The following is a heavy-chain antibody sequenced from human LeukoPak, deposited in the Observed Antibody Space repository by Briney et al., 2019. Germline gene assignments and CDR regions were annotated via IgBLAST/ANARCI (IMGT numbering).Heavy chain of an antibody. CDR3: ARDSSSWKYNWFDP. D-gene: IGHD6-13*01. V-gene: IGHV1-2*02. Sequence: GASVKVSCKASGYTFTGYYMHWVRQAPGQGLEWMGWINPNSGGTNYAQKFQGRVTMTRDTSISTAYMELSRLRSDDTAVYYCARDSSSWKYNWFDPWGQGTLVTVSS. CDR2: INPNSGGT. J-gene: IGHJ5*02. CDR1: GYTFTGYY.